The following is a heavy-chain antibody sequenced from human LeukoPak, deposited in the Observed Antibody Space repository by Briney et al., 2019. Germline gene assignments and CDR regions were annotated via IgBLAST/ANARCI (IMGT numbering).Heavy chain of an antibody. CDR1: GGSISSYY. J-gene: IGHJ4*02. Sequence: SETLSLTCTVSGGSISSYYWSWIRQPPAKGLDWIGYIYYSGSTNYNPSLKSRVTISVDTSKNQFSLKLSSVTAADTAVYYCARGEMATITAFDYWGQGTLVTVSS. CDR3: ARGEMATITAFDY. CDR2: IYYSGST. V-gene: IGHV4-59*01. D-gene: IGHD5-24*01.